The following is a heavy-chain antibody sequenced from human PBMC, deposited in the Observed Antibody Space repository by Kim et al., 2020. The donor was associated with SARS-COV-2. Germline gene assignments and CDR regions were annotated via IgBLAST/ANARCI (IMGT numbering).Heavy chain of an antibody. J-gene: IGHJ4*02. V-gene: IGHV1-46*01. D-gene: IGHD6-13*01. CDR3: ARGATLGIAATFDY. Sequence: AQKFQCRVTMTRDTSTSTVYMELSSLRSEDTAVYYCARGATLGIAATFDYWGQGTLVTVSS.